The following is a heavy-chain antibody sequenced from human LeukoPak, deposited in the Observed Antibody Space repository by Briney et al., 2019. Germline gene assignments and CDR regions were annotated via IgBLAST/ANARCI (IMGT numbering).Heavy chain of an antibody. CDR3: AKALFFSGSYFDY. Sequence: GGSLRLSCAASGFTFSSYAMSWVRQAPGKGLEWVSAISGSGGSTHYADSVKGRFTISRDNSKNTLYLQMNSLRAEDTAVYYCAKALFFSGSYFDYWGQGTLVTVSS. D-gene: IGHD1-26*01. CDR1: GFTFSSYA. V-gene: IGHV3-23*01. CDR2: ISGSGGST. J-gene: IGHJ4*02.